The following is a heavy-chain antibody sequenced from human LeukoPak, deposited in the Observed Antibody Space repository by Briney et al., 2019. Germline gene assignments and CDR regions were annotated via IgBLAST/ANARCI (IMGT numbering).Heavy chain of an antibody. D-gene: IGHD6-13*01. J-gene: IGHJ5*02. CDR2: IYYSGST. V-gene: IGHV4-39*07. CDR1: GGSISSSSYY. Sequence: SETLSLTCTVSGGSISSSSYYWGWIRQPPGKGLEWIGSIYYSGSTYYNPSLKSRVTISVDTSKNQFSLKLSSVTAADTAVYYCARDRVAAAGLNWFDPWGQGTLVTVSS. CDR3: ARDRVAAAGLNWFDP.